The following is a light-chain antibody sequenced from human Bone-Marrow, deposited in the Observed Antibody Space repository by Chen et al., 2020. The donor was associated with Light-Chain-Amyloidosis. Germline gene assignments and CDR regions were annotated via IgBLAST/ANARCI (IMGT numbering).Light chain of an antibody. CDR3: QQYGTSPLT. Sequence: EIVLTQSPGTLSLSPGEGANLSCRASQTISSNYLTWYQQKFGQAPRLLIYGSSSRATGIPDRFTGSGSGTDFSLTINRLEPEDFAMDYCQQYGTSPLTCGGGTKVEIK. J-gene: IGKJ4*01. CDR2: GSS. V-gene: IGKV3-20*01. CDR1: QTISSNY.